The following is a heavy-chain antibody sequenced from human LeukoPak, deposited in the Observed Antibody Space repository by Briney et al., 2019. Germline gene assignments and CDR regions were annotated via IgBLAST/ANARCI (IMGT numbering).Heavy chain of an antibody. D-gene: IGHD5-12*01. J-gene: IGHJ4*02. CDR1: GGSFSGYY. CDR3: GRGTAYSGYERDY. Sequence: SETLSLTCAVYGGSFSGYYWSWVRQPPGKGLEWVGEINHSGSTNCNPSLKSRVTISVDTSKNQFSLKLSSVTAADTAVYYCGRGTAYSGYERDYWGQGTLVTVSS. CDR2: INHSGST. V-gene: IGHV4-34*01.